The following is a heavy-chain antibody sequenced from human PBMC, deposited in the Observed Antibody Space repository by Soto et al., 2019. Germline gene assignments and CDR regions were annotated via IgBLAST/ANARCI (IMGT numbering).Heavy chain of an antibody. V-gene: IGHV3-73*01. J-gene: IGHJ4*02. CDR3: SAPEYCGSTSCLGY. D-gene: IGHD2-2*01. CDR2: IRSKANNYAT. Sequence: GGSLRLSCAASGFTFSGSVMHWVRQASGKGLEWVGRIRSKANNYATAYAASVKGRFTISREDSKNTAFLQMNSLKTEDTAVYYCSAPEYCGSTSCLGYWGQGTLVTVSS. CDR1: GFTFSGSV.